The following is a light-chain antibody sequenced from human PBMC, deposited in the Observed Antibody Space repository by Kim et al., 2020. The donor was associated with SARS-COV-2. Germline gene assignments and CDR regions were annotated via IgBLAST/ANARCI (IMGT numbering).Light chain of an antibody. V-gene: IGLV2-14*02. CDR3: VLYTSDIVL. CDR1: TSDVGSSNL. Sequence: PGQSIAISCTGTTSDVGSSNLVSWYQDHPGKAPKLIIYEVNKRPSGVSDRFSGSKSGNTASLTVSGLQADDEADYYCVLYTSDIVLFGGGTQLTVL. J-gene: IGLJ2*01. CDR2: EVN.